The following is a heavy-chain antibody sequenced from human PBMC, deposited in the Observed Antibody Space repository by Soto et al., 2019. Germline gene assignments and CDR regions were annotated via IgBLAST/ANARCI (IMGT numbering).Heavy chain of an antibody. D-gene: IGHD4-17*01. J-gene: IGHJ4*02. CDR1: GGSISSSSYY. V-gene: IGHV4-39*01. CDR3: AGGIHDYGAKGPSIFDY. Sequence: QLQLQESGPGLVKPSETLSLTCTVSGGSISSSSYYWGWIRQPPGKGLEWIGSIYYSGSTYYNPSLKSRVTISVDTSKNQFSLKLSSVTAADTAVYYCAGGIHDYGAKGPSIFDYWGQGTLVTVSS. CDR2: IYYSGST.